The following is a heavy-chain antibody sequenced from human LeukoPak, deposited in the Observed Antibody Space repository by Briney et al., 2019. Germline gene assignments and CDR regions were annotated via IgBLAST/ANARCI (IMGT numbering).Heavy chain of an antibody. CDR2: INPSGGST. D-gene: IGHD3-16*01. V-gene: IGHV1-46*01. J-gene: IGHJ4*02. CDR3: ARDRGKADY. CDR1: GYTFTSYY. Sequence: ASVKVSCKASGYTFTSYYMHWVRQAPGQGLEWMGIINPSGGSTSYAQKFQGRVTMTRDTSISTAYMELSRLRSDDTAVYYCARDRGKADYWGQGTLVTVSS.